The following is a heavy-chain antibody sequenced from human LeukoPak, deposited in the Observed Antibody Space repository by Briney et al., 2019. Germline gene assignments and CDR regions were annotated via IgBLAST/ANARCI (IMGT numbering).Heavy chain of an antibody. Sequence: GGSLRLSCAASGFTFSSYSMNWVRQAPGKGLEWVSSISSSSSYIYYADSVKGRFTISRDNAKNSLYLQMNSLRAEDTAVYYCARNHRTISGVVYYYFDYWGQGTLVTVSS. J-gene: IGHJ4*02. D-gene: IGHD3-3*01. CDR3: ARNHRTISGVVYYYFDY. CDR1: GFTFSSYS. V-gene: IGHV3-21*01. CDR2: ISSSSSYI.